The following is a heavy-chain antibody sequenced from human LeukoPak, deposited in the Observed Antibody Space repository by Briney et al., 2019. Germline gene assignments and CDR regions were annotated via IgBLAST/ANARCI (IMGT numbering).Heavy chain of an antibody. V-gene: IGHV1-2*06. D-gene: IGHD5-24*01. CDR2: INPNSGGT. J-gene: IGHJ1*01. CDR3: ARDAGGTNGRDRYNPHGY. CDR1: GYTFTGYY. Sequence: ASVKVSCKASGYTFTGYYMHWVRQAPGQGLEWMVRINPNSGGTNYAQKFQGRVTMTRDTSISTAYMELRSLRSDDTAVYYCARDAGGTNGRDRYNPHGYWGQGTLVTVSS.